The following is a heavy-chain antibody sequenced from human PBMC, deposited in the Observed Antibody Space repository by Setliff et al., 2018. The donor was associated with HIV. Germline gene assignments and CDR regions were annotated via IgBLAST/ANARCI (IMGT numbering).Heavy chain of an antibody. D-gene: IGHD1-26*01. CDR1: GGSISGYY. V-gene: IGHV4-4*07. J-gene: IGHJ4*02. CDR2: IYTSGST. Sequence: SGTLSLTCTVSGGSISGYYWNWVRQPAGKGLEWVGRIYTSGSTAYNPSLKSRVFISVDLSINQFSLKLHSVTAADTAVYYCASGEDSGTYGEPYDSWGQGALVTVSS. CDR3: ASGEDSGTYGEPYDS.